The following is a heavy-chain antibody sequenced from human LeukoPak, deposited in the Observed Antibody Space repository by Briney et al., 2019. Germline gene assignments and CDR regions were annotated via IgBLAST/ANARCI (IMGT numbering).Heavy chain of an antibody. CDR3: ARDLRENRALDP. CDR2: IYYSGST. CDR1: GGFISSYY. V-gene: IGHV4-59*06. J-gene: IGHJ5*02. D-gene: IGHD1-14*01. Sequence: PSETLSLTCTVSGGFISSYYWSWIRQHPGKGLEWIGYIYYSGSTYYNPSLKSRVTISVDTSKNQFSLKLSSVTAADTAVYYCARDLRENRALDPWGQGTLVTVSS.